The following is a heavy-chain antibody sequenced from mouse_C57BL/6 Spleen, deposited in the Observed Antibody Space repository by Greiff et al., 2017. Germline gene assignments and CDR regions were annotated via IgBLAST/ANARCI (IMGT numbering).Heavy chain of an antibody. Sequence: QVQLQQSGPELVKPGASVKISCKASGYAFSSSWMNWVKQRPGKGLEWIGRIYPGDGDTNYNGKFKGKATLTADKSSSPAYMQLSSLTSEDSAVYFCASTVANYYAMDYWGQGTSVTVSS. CDR3: ASTVANYYAMDY. CDR1: GYAFSSSW. J-gene: IGHJ4*01. D-gene: IGHD1-1*01. CDR2: IYPGDGDT. V-gene: IGHV1-82*01.